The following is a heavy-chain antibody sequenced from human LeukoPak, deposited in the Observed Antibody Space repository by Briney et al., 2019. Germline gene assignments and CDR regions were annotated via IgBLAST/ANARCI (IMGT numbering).Heavy chain of an antibody. Sequence: GGSLRLSCAASGFTFSSYGMSWVRQAPGKGLEWVSAISGRGDSTYYADPVKGRFTISRDNSKNTLYLQMNSLRAEDTAVYYCAKPYSSSSEDDYWGQGTLVTVSS. D-gene: IGHD6-6*01. V-gene: IGHV3-23*01. CDR1: GFTFSSYG. CDR3: AKPYSSSSEDDY. CDR2: ISGRGDST. J-gene: IGHJ4*02.